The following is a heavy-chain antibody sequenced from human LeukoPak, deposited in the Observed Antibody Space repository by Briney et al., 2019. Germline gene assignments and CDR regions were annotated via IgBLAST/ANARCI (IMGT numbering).Heavy chain of an antibody. V-gene: IGHV4-38-2*02. CDR1: GYSISSGYY. CDR2: IYHSGST. J-gene: IGHJ4*02. Sequence: SETRSLTRTVSGYSISSGYYWGWIRQPPGKGLEWIGSIYHSGSTYYNPSLKSRVTISVDTSKNQFSLKLSSVTAADTAVYYCARVRLVRGVLFDYWGQGTLVTVSS. CDR3: ARVRLVRGVLFDY. D-gene: IGHD3-10*01.